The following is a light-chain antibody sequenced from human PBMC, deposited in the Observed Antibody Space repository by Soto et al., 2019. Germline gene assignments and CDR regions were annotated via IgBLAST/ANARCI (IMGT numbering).Light chain of an antibody. V-gene: IGLV2-14*01. CDR2: DVS. J-gene: IGLJ2*01. CDR3: SSYISSSTVV. CDR1: SSDVGGYNY. Sequence: QSVLTQPASASGSPGQSITISCTGTSSDVGGYNYVSWYQQHPGKSPKLMIYDVSNRPSGVSNRFSGSKSGNTASLTISGIQAEDEADYYCSSYISSSTVVFGGGTKLSVL.